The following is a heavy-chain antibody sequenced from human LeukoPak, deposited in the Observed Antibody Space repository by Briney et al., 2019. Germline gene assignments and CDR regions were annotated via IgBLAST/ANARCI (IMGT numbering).Heavy chain of an antibody. J-gene: IGHJ4*02. D-gene: IGHD3-22*01. CDR1: GFTVSSYY. V-gene: IGHV3-23*01. Sequence: GGSLRLSCVASGFTVSSYYMSWVRQAPGKGLEWVSGISGSGDNTYYADSVKGRFTISRDNSKNTLYVQVNSLGTEDTAAYYCAKGSYYDSSGSFYFDYWGQGTLVTVSS. CDR2: ISGSGDNT. CDR3: AKGSYYDSSGSFYFDY.